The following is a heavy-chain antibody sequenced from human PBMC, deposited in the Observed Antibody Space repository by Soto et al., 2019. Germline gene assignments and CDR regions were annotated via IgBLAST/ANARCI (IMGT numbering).Heavy chain of an antibody. Sequence: PSETLSLTCTVSGGSVNSGGSYWSWIRQPPGKGLEWIGYMYYSGSTNYNPSLKSRVTISVDMSKNQFSLKLTSVTAADTAVYYCAKVGFWSVYYVDYWGQGTLVTVLL. CDR3: AKVGFWSVYYVDY. D-gene: IGHD3-3*01. CDR2: MYYSGST. CDR1: GGSVNSGGSY. J-gene: IGHJ4*02. V-gene: IGHV4-61*08.